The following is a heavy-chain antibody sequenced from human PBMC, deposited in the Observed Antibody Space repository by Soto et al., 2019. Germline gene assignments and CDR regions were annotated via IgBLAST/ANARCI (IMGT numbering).Heavy chain of an antibody. CDR2: IDPSDAYT. D-gene: IGHD4-17*01. J-gene: IGHJ4*02. CDR3: AWMSAYGDSPGY. V-gene: IGHV5-10-1*01. Sequence: EVQLVQSGAEVKKPGESLRISCKGSGYRFTSYWLSWVRQMPGKGLEWMGRIDPSDAYTNYSPSFQRHVTISADKSISTAYLQWSSLKASDTAMYYCAWMSAYGDSPGYWGQGTLVTVSS. CDR1: GYRFTSYW.